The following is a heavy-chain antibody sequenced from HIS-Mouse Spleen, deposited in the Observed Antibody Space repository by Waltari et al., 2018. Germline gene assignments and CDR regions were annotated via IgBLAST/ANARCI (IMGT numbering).Heavy chain of an antibody. CDR3: ARGPGIAAAGDY. D-gene: IGHD6-13*01. J-gene: IGHJ4*02. CDR2: INHSGST. V-gene: IGHV4-34*01. CDR1: GGSFSGYY. Sequence: QVQLQQWGAGLLKPSETLSLTCAVYGGSFSGYYWSWIRQPPGKGLEWIGEINHSGSTNYNPTLKSRVTISVDTSKNTFARKLSSVTAADTAVYYCARGPGIAAAGDYWGQGTLVTVSS.